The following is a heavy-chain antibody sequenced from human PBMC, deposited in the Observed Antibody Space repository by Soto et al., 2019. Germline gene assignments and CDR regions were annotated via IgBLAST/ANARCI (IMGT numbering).Heavy chain of an antibody. V-gene: IGHV3-21*01. D-gene: IGHD2-15*01. CDR2: ISSSSSYI. CDR3: ARSQGPIYFVVVVAATDYYYYMDV. J-gene: IGHJ6*03. CDR1: GFTFSSYS. Sequence: GGSLRLSCAASGFTFSSYSMNWVRQAPGKGLEWVSSISSSSSYIYYADSVKGRFTISRDNAKNSLYLQMNSLRAEDTAVYYCARSQGPIYFVVVVAATDYYYYMDVWGKGTTVTVSS.